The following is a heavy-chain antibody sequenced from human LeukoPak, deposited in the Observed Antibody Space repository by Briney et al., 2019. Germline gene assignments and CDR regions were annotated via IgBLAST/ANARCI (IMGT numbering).Heavy chain of an antibody. CDR1: GGSISSYY. V-gene: IGHV4-59*01. Sequence: SETLSLTCTVSGGSISSYYWSWIRQPPGKGLEWIGYIYYSGSTNYNPSLKSRVTISVDTSKNQFSLKLSSVTAADTAVYYCARGYCSGGSCYLNWFDPWGQGTLVTVSS. CDR2: IYYSGST. D-gene: IGHD2-15*01. J-gene: IGHJ5*02. CDR3: ARGYCSGGSCYLNWFDP.